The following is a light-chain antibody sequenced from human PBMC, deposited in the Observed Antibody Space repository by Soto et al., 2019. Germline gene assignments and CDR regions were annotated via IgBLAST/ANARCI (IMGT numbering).Light chain of an antibody. CDR1: QSVSDN. Sequence: EIEMTQPPATLSVSPGERASLSCRASQSVSDNLAWYQQKPGQAPRLLIYGASTRATGIPARFSGSGSGTEFTLTISSLQSEDFAVYYCQQYNTWPLTFGQGTRLEIK. V-gene: IGKV3-15*01. CDR3: QQYNTWPLT. CDR2: GAS. J-gene: IGKJ5*01.